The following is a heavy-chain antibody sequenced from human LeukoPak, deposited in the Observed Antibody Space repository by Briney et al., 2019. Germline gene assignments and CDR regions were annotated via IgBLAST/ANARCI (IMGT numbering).Heavy chain of an antibody. CDR2: FDPEDGET. CDR3: ARGPPTAMFFDY. CDR1: GYTLTELS. V-gene: IGHV1-24*01. D-gene: IGHD5-18*01. Sequence: ASVKVSCKVSGYTLTELSMHWVRQAPGKGLEWMGGFDPEDGETIYAQKFQGRVTMTEDTSTDTAYMELSRLRSDDTAVYYCARGPPTAMFFDYWGQGTLVTVSS. J-gene: IGHJ4*02.